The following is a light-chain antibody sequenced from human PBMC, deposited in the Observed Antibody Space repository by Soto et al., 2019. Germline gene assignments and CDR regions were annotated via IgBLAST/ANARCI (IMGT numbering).Light chain of an antibody. CDR3: QQYDSSPWT. CDR2: GAS. V-gene: IGKV3-20*01. J-gene: IGKJ1*01. Sequence: EIVLTQSPGTLSLSPGERATLSCRASQSVSSSYLAWYQQKPGQAPRLLIYGASSRATGIPDRFSGSGSGTDFTLTISRLEPEDFALYYCQQYDSSPWTFGQGTKVEI. CDR1: QSVSSSY.